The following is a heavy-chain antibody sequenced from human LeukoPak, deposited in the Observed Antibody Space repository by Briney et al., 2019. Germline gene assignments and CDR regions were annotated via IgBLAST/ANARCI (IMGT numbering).Heavy chain of an antibody. D-gene: IGHD6-13*01. CDR1: GGSISSSY. CDR2: IYYSGTT. V-gene: IGHV4-59*01. Sequence: SETLSLTCTVSGGSISSSYWSWIRQPPGKGMEWIGYIYYSGTTNYHPSLKSRVTISVDTSKNQFSLKLSSVTAADTAVYYCARGVYIAAAQYGYWGQGTLVTVSS. CDR3: ARGVYIAAAQYGY. J-gene: IGHJ4*02.